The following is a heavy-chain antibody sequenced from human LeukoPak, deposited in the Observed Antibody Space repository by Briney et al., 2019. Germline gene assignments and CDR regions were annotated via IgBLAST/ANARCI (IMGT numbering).Heavy chain of an antibody. CDR2: IYYSGST. CDR1: GGSISSYY. CDR3: AREDCSGGSCYVDY. D-gene: IGHD2-15*01. Sequence: PSETLSVTCSVSGGSISSYYWGWIRQPPGKGLEWIGYIYYSGSTNYNPSLKSRVTISVDTSKNQFSLKLNSVTAADTAVYYCAREDCSGGSCYVDYWGQGTLVTVSS. V-gene: IGHV4-59*12. J-gene: IGHJ4*02.